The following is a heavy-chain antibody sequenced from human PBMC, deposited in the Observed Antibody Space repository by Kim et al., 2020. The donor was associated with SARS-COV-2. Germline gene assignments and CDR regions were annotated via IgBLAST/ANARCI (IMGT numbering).Heavy chain of an antibody. CDR2: ISAYNGNT. Sequence: ASVKVSCKASGYTFTSYGISWVRQAPGQGLEWMGWISAYNGNTNYAQKLQGRVTMTTDTSTSTAYMELRSLRSDDTAVYYCARLPVVVAATIYYYGMDVWGQGTTVTVSS. CDR3: ARLPVVVAATIYYYGMDV. V-gene: IGHV1-18*01. CDR1: GYTFTSYG. D-gene: IGHD2-15*01. J-gene: IGHJ6*02.